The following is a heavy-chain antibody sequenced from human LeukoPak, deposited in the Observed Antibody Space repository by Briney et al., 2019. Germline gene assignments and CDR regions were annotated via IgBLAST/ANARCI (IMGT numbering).Heavy chain of an antibody. CDR3: APGYCSGGSCLPDY. V-gene: IGHV3-30*03. CDR2: ISYDGSNK. CDR1: GFTFSSYG. J-gene: IGHJ4*02. D-gene: IGHD2-15*01. Sequence: GGSLRLSCAASGFTFSSYGMHWVRRAPGEGLEWVAVISYDGSNKYYADSVKGRFTISRDNSKNTLYLQVNSLRAEDTAVYYCAPGYCSGGSCLPDYWGQGTLVTVSS.